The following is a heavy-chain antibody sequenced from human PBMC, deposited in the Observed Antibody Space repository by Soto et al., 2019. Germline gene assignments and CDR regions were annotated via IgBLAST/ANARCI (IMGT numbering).Heavy chain of an antibody. Sequence: GGSLRLSCAASGFTFSSYGMHWVRQAPGKGLEWVAVISYDGSNKYYADSVKGRFTISRDNSKNTLYLQMNSLRAEDTAVYYCAKAQYSSPAAAGFDYWGQGTLVTVSS. V-gene: IGHV3-30*18. D-gene: IGHD6-6*01. CDR1: GFTFSSYG. CDR3: AKAQYSSPAAAGFDY. CDR2: ISYDGSNK. J-gene: IGHJ4*02.